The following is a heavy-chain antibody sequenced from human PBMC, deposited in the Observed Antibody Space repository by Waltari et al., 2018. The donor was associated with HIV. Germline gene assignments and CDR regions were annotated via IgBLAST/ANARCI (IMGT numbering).Heavy chain of an antibody. CDR1: GYTFTSYG. Sequence: VPLVQSGAEVKKPGASVKVSCKASGYTFTSYGIRWVRQEPGQGLEWKGWINCYNDNTNYPQKLQGRSTTTTHTPTSTAYMELTSLRSDDTAVDYCARLGYCGGCSCYWHRYYGMDVWGQGTTVTVSS. CDR3: ARLGYCGGCSCYWHRYYGMDV. V-gene: IGHV1-18*01. D-gene: IGHD2-15*01. J-gene: IGHJ6*02. CDR2: INCYNDNT.